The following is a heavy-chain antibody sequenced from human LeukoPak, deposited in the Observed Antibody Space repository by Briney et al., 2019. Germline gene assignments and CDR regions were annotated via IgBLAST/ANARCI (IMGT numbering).Heavy chain of an antibody. Sequence: GGSLRLSCAASGFTFSSYAMTWVRQAPGKGLEWVSVIYSGGSTYYADSVKGRFTISRDNSKNTLYLQMNSLRAEDTAVYYCARRGPLGFLYWGQGTLVTVSS. CDR1: GFTFSSYA. V-gene: IGHV3-53*01. D-gene: IGHD3-3*01. CDR2: IYSGGST. CDR3: ARRGPLGFLY. J-gene: IGHJ4*02.